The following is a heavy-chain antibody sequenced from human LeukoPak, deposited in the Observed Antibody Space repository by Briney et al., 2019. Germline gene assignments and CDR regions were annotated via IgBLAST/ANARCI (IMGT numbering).Heavy chain of an antibody. D-gene: IGHD2-2*01. CDR1: GGSFSGYY. Sequence: PSETLSLTCAVYGGSFSGYYWSWIRQPPGKGLEWIGEINHSGSTNYNPSLKSRVTISVDTSKNQFSLKLSSVTAADTAVYYCARGRVMGSTSCLNYWGQGTLVTVSS. CDR2: INHSGST. J-gene: IGHJ4*01. CDR3: ARGRVMGSTSCLNY. V-gene: IGHV4-34*01.